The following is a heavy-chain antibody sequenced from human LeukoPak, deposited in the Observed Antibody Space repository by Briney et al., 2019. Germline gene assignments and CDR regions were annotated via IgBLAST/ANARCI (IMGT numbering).Heavy chain of an antibody. CDR2: MYSGGTT. CDR1: DGSINGYY. D-gene: IGHD3-10*01. V-gene: IGHV4-59*12. CDR3: ARGGITMVRGVTLYYYYYYGMDV. J-gene: IGHJ6*02. Sequence: SETLSLTCTVSDGSINGYYWSWIRQPPGKGLDWIGYMYSGGTTNYSPSLKSRVTISVDTSKNQFSLKLSSVTAADTAVYYCARGGITMVRGVTLYYYYYYGMDVWGQGTTVTVSS.